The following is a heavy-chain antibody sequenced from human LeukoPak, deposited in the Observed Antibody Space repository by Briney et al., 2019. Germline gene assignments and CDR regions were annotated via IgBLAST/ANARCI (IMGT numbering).Heavy chain of an antibody. J-gene: IGHJ4*02. V-gene: IGHV3-73*01. CDR2: IRSKANSYAT. Sequence: GGSLRLSCAASGFTVSSNYMSWVRQASGKGLEWVGRIRSKANSYATAYAASVKGRFTISRDDSKSTAYLQMNSLKTEDTAVYYCTPAGGSGSYSGYWGQGTLVTVSS. D-gene: IGHD3-10*01. CDR3: TPAGGSGSYSGY. CDR1: GFTVSSNY.